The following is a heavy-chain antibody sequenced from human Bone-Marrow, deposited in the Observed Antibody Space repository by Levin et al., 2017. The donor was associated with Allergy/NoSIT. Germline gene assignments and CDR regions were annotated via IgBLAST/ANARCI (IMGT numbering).Heavy chain of an antibody. Sequence: GGSLRLSCAASGFTFSTYALKWVRQAPGKGLEWVSAIDGSGNSAYYADSVKGRFTVSRDNSKGTLYLQMSSLRAEDTALYYCARGPGASYNSSWRWYFHPWGRGTVVTVSS. CDR3: ARGPGASYNSSWRWYFHP. J-gene: IGHJ2*01. V-gene: IGHV3-23*05. D-gene: IGHD3-10*01. CDR1: GFTFSTYA. CDR2: IDGSGNSA.